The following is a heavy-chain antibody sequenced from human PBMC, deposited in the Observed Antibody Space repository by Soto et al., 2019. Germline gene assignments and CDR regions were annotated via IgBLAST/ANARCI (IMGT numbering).Heavy chain of an antibody. CDR3: ARERAVVITTMGREDYYYYGMDV. CDR2: MNPNSGNI. D-gene: IGHD3-22*01. Sequence: QVQLVQSGAEVKKPGASVKVSCKASGYTFTSYDINWVRQATGQGLEWMGWMNPNSGNIGYAQKFQGRVTMTRKTSISTAYMELSSLRSEDTAVYYCARERAVVITTMGREDYYYYGMDVWGQGTTVTVSS. V-gene: IGHV1-8*01. J-gene: IGHJ6*02. CDR1: GYTFTSYD.